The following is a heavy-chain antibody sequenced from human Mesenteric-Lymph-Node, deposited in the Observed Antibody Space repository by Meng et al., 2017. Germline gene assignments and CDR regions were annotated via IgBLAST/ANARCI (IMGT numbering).Heavy chain of an antibody. CDR2: IIPMFGRA. V-gene: IGHV1-69*06. Sequence: TWVRQAPGRGPEWMGGIIPMFGRAKYEQRFQADKSTSTAYMDLSSLTSADTAVYYCASTLYSSGEFDPWGQGTLVTVSS. D-gene: IGHD6-19*01. J-gene: IGHJ5*02. CDR3: ASTLYSSGEFDP.